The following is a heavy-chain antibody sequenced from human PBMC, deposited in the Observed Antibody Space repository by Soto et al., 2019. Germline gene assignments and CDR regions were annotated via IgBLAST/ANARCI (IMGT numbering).Heavy chain of an antibody. CDR2: IWYDVSNK. V-gene: IGHV3-33*01. CDR3: ARDDKHLHWFGESGGDY. CDR1: GFTFSSYG. Sequence: QVQLVESGGGGVQPGRSLRLSCAASGFTFSSYGMHWVRQAPGKGLEWVAVIWYDVSNKYYADSVKGRFTISRDYSKNTLYLQMSSPRAEDTAGHYCARDDKHLHWFGESGGDYWGQGTMVTVSS. J-gene: IGHJ4*02. D-gene: IGHD3-10*01.